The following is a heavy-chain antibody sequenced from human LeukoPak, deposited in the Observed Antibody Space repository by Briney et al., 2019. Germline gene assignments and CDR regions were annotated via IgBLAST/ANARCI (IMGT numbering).Heavy chain of an antibody. CDR1: GFTSIAYA. Sequence: GGSLRLSCVGSGFTSIAYALTWARQAPGKGLEWVGRIRSNSDGGTIDYAAPVKGRFTLSRDDSKTTLYLQMNSLQAEDTAVYYCATDFYDSTWGQGTLVTVSS. CDR3: ATDFYDST. J-gene: IGHJ5*02. V-gene: IGHV3-15*01. D-gene: IGHD3-22*01. CDR2: IRSNSDGGTI.